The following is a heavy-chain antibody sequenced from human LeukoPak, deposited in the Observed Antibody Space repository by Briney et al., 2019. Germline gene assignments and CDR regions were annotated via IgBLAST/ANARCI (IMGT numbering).Heavy chain of an antibody. J-gene: IGHJ5*02. CDR1: GFTFSSYA. D-gene: IGHD6-13*01. CDR2: ISGSGGST. CDR3: AKNPSSSWYRRDWFDP. V-gene: IGHV3-23*01. Sequence: GGSLRLSCAASGFTFSSYAMSWVRQAPGKGLEWVSAISGSGGSTYYADSVKGRFTISRDNSKNTLYLQMNSLRAEDTAVYYCAKNPSSSWYRRDWFDPWGQGTLVTVSS.